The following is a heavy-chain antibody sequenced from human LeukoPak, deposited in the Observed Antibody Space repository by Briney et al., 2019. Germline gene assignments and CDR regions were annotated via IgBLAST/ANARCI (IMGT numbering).Heavy chain of an antibody. V-gene: IGHV3-23*01. J-gene: IGHJ4*02. CDR3: ARRRGYDSSGLILYYFDY. CDR2: ISGSGDST. Sequence: PGGTLRLSCAASGFLFSSFGMSWVRQAPGKGLEWVSGISGSGDSTDYADSVKGRFTISRDNSKNTLYLQMSSLRAEDTAVYYCARRRGYDSSGLILYYFDYWGQGTLVTVSS. CDR1: GFLFSSFG. D-gene: IGHD3-22*01.